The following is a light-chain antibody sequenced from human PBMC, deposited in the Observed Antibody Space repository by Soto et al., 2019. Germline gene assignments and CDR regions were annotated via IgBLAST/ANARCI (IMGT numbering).Light chain of an antibody. Sequence: DIQLTQSPSFLSASVGDRVTITCRASQGISSYLAWYQQKPGKAPKLLIYAASTLQSGVPSRFSGSGSGTEFTLTISSLQPEDFATYYCQQLNSYPPMITFGPGTKVDIK. J-gene: IGKJ3*01. CDR2: AAS. CDR3: QQLNSYPPMIT. V-gene: IGKV1-9*01. CDR1: QGISSY.